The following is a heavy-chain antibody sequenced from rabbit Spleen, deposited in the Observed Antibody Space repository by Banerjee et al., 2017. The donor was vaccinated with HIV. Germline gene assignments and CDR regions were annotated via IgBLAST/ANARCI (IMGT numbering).Heavy chain of an antibody. CDR2: IYTGSGDT. Sequence: QSLEESGGGLVKPGASLTLTCTASGFSFSSDYYICWVRQAPGKGLELIACIYTGSGDTYFATWVNGRFTISTSTSLNTVDLKMTSLTAADTATYFCAGGGAFGYAGYAFAAGFNLWGPGTLVTVS. CDR3: AGGGAFGYAGYAFAAGFNL. CDR1: GFSFSSDYY. D-gene: IGHD6-1*01. V-gene: IGHV1S43*01. J-gene: IGHJ4*01.